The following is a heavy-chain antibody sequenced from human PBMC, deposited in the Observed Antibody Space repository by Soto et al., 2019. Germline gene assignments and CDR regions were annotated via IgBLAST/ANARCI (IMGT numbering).Heavy chain of an antibody. CDR2: LSGRGGNT. Sequence: GGSLRLSCAASGFTLRDYAMTWVRQAPGKGLEWVLSLSGRGGNTYYADSVKGRFTISRANSENTLFLQMSSLRAEDTATYYCAKPGGVYWYSDLWGRGTLVTVSS. V-gene: IGHV3-23*01. CDR1: GFTLRDYA. CDR3: AKPGGVYWYSDL. J-gene: IGHJ2*01. D-gene: IGHD3-3*01.